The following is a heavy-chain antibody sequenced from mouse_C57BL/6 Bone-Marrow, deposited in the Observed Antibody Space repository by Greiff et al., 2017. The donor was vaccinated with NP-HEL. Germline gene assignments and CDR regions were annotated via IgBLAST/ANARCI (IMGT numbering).Heavy chain of an antibody. CDR1: GYTFTSYW. J-gene: IGHJ4*01. D-gene: IGHD2-4*01. Sequence: QVQLKESGAELVKPGASVKMSCKASGYTFTSYWITWVKQRPGQGLEWIGDIYPGSGSTNYNEKFKSKATLTVDTSSSTAYMKLSSLTSEDSAVYYCARRGLRRLYYYAMDYGGQGTSATASS. CDR2: IYPGSGST. CDR3: ARRGLRRLYYYAMDY. V-gene: IGHV1-55*01.